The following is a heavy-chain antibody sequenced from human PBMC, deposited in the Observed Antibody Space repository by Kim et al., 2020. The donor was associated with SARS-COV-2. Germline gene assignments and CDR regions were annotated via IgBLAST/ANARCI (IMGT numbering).Heavy chain of an antibody. CDR2: IGTAGDT. CDR1: GFTFSSYD. V-gene: IGHV3-13*04. D-gene: IGHD3-10*01. Sequence: GGSLRLSCAASGFTFSSYDMHWVRQATGKGLEWVSAIGTAGDTYYPGSVKGRFTISRENAKNSLYLQMNSLRAGDTAVYYCARVSFTESRITMVRGEGWYFDLWGRGTLVTVSS. J-gene: IGHJ2*01. CDR3: ARVSFTESRITMVRGEGWYFDL.